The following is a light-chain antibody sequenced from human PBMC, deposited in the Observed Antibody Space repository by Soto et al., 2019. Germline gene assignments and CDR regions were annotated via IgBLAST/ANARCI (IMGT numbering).Light chain of an antibody. J-gene: IGKJ2*01. V-gene: IGKV3-11*01. CDR3: QQRSNWPPYT. Sequence: EIVLTQSPATLSLSPGERATLSCRASQSVSSYLAWYQQKPGQAPRLLIYDASNRATGIPAMFSGSGSGTDFSLTISSLEHEDFAFYYCQQRSNWPPYTFGQGTKLEIK. CDR2: DAS. CDR1: QSVSSY.